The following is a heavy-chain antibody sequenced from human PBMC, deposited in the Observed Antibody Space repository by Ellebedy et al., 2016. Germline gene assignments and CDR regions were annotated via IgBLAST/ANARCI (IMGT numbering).Heavy chain of an antibody. CDR1: GFTFGDYA. D-gene: IGHD3-9*01. V-gene: IGHV3-49*03. CDR3: TRFNFGMERYFDWFDY. Sequence: GESLKISXTASGFTFGDYAMNWFRQAPGKGLEWVGFIRSKAYGGTTEHAASVKGRFIISRDDSKSIAYLQMNSLKSEDTAVYYCTRFNFGMERYFDWFDYWGQGTLVTVSS. J-gene: IGHJ4*02. CDR2: IRSKAYGGTT.